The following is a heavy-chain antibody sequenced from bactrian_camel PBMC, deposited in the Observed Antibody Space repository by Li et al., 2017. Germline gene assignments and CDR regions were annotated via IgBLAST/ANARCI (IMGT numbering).Heavy chain of an antibody. CDR2: IDPDGTT. Sequence: HVQLVESGGGSVQTGGSLRLSCVAPGYTSSGSCMGWWRQPPGEDRKLVAVIDPDGTTAYVDSVKGRFNISKDSTGDTLYLQMNSLKPDDTAMYYCAAERTPHCKAAFQGLGLILAFTIGGQGTQVTVS. V-gene: IGHV3S55*01. D-gene: IGHD4*01. CDR3: AAERTPHCKAAFQGLGLILAFTI. CDR1: GYTSSGSC. J-gene: IGHJ4*01.